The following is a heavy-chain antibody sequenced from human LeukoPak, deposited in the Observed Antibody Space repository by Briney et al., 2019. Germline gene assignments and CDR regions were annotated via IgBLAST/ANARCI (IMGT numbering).Heavy chain of an antibody. CDR1: GGSISSSSYY. CDR2: IYYSGST. V-gene: IGHV4-39*01. D-gene: IGHD5-18*01. CDR3: ARVAAMVTNELDY. Sequence: PSETLSLTCTVSGGSISSSSYYWGWIRQPPGKGLEWIGSIYYSGSTYYNPSLKSRVTISVDTSKNQFSLKLSSVTAADTAVYYCARVAAMVTNELDYWGQGTLVTVSS. J-gene: IGHJ4*02.